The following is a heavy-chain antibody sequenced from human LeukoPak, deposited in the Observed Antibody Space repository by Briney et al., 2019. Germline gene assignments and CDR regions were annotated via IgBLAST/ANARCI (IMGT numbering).Heavy chain of an antibody. V-gene: IGHV1-18*01. Sequence: ASVKVSCKASGYSFSSYAINWVRQAPGQGLEWMGWFSAYNGNTYYAQKLQGRVTMATDTPTSTVYMELRSLRSDDTAVYYCARGGRYGGNTGLDYWGQGTLVTVSS. CDR2: FSAYNGNT. D-gene: IGHD4-23*01. CDR3: ARGGRYGGNTGLDY. J-gene: IGHJ4*02. CDR1: GYSFSSYA.